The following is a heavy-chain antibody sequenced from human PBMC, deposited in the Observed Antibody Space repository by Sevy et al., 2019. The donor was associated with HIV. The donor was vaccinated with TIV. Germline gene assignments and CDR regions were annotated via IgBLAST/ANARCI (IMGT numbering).Heavy chain of an antibody. V-gene: IGHV1-2*06. CDR3: AGQSLGWYNWFDP. J-gene: IGHJ5*02. Sequence: ASVKVSCKASGYNLYIHWVRQAPGQGLEWMGRVTPNSGATSYAQKFQDRVTMTMDTSINTAYMELSGLKSDDTAIYYCAGQSLGWYNWFDPWGQGTLVTVSS. CDR1: GYNLY. D-gene: IGHD6-19*01. CDR2: VTPNSGAT.